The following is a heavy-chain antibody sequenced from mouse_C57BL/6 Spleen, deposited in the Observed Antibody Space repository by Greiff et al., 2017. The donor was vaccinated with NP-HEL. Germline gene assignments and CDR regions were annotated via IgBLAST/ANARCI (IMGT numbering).Heavy chain of an antibody. V-gene: IGHV1-62-2*01. CDR3: ARHENYGNYVYAMDY. Sequence: VQLQQFGAELVKPGASVKLSCKASGYTFTEYTIHWVKQRSGQGLEWIGWFYPGSGSIKYNEKFKDKATLTADKSSSTVYMELSRVTSEDSAVYCCARHENYGNYVYAMDYWGQGTSVTVSS. CDR1: GYTFTEYT. J-gene: IGHJ4*01. D-gene: IGHD2-1*01. CDR2: FYPGSGSI.